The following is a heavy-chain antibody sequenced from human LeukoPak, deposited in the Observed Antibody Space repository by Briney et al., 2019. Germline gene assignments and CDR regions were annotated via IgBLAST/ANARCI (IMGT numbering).Heavy chain of an antibody. V-gene: IGHV3-48*03. CDR2: ISSTGSTI. CDR3: ARVHRSSAWKFDS. J-gene: IGHJ4*02. D-gene: IGHD6-19*01. Sequence: GGSLRLSCAASGFTLSSYEMNWVRQAPGKGLEWVSYISSTGSTIYYADSVKGRFTVSRDNAKNSLYLQLNSLRAEDTAVYYCARVHRSSAWKFDSWGQGTLVTVSS. CDR1: GFTLSSYE.